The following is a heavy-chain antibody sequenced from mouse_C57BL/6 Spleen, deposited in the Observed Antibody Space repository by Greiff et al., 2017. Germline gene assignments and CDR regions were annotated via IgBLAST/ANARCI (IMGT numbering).Heavy chain of an antibody. CDR1: GYSFTDYN. V-gene: IGHV1-39*01. CDR3: ASRGFRGSSPHWDFDV. CDR2: INPNYGTT. J-gene: IGHJ1*03. D-gene: IGHD1-1*01. Sequence: VQLQQSGPELVKPGASVKISCKASGYSFTDYNMNWVKQSNGKSLEWIGVINPNYGTTSYNQKFKGKATLTVDQSSSTAYMQLNSLTSEDSAVYYCASRGFRGSSPHWDFDVWGTGTTVTVSS.